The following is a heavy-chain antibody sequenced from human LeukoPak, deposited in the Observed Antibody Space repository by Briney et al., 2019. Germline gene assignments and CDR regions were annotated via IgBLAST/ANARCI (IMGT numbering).Heavy chain of an antibody. CDR2: VNPNNGNS. J-gene: IGHJ4*02. Sequence: ASVKVSCKASGYTFTTYDINWVRQVTGQGLEWIGWVNPNNGNSGYAQKLQGRVTMTTDTSTSTAYMELRSLRSDDTAVYYCARGEYYYGSGSYYNFDYWGQGTLVTVSS. V-gene: IGHV1-8*01. CDR1: GYTFTTYD. D-gene: IGHD3-10*01. CDR3: ARGEYYYGSGSYYNFDY.